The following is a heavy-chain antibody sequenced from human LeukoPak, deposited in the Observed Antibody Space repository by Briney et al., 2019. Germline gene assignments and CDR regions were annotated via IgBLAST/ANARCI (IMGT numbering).Heavy chain of an antibody. CDR1: GYTFTSYY. CDR3: ARAFPGIAVAGQNWFDP. D-gene: IGHD6-19*01. J-gene: IGHJ5*02. CDR2: INPSGGST. V-gene: IGHV1-46*01. Sequence: ASVKVSCKASGYTFTSYYMHWVRQAPGQGLEWMGIINPSGGSTSYAQKFQGRVTMTRDTSTSTVYMELSSLRSEDTAVYYCARAFPGIAVAGQNWFDPWGQGTLVTVSS.